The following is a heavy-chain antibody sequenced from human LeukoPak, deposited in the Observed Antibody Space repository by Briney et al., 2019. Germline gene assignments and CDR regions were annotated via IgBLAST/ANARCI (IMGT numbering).Heavy chain of an antibody. CDR3: ARDPAGNRGNFDY. Sequence: GRSLRLTCTASGITFSHYGMHWDRQAPGRGLEWVAGIWYDGTDKYYADSVKGRFTISRDNSRNTLYLQMNSLRVEDTAMYSCARDPAGNRGNFDYWGQGTLVTVSS. CDR1: GITFSHYG. J-gene: IGHJ4*02. CDR2: IWYDGTDK. D-gene: IGHD6-13*01. V-gene: IGHV3-33*01.